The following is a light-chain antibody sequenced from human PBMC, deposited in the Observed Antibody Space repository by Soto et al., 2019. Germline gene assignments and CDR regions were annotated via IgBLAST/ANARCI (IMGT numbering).Light chain of an antibody. CDR1: ESISRH. CDR2: AAS. V-gene: IGKV1-39*01. Sequence: DIQMTQSPSSLSGSVGDRVTITCRASESISRHLNWYQQKPGKAPKLLIYAASSLQNGVPSRFSGGGSGTDFTLTISNLQPEDFATYYCQQTYTTLPITFGQGTRLDIK. CDR3: QQTYTTLPIT. J-gene: IGKJ5*01.